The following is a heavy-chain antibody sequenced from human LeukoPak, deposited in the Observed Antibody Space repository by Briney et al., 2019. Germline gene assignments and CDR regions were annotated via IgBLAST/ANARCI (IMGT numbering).Heavy chain of an antibody. CDR2: IYYNGNT. Sequence: SETLSLTCTVSGGSISSSSYYWGWIRQPPGKGLERIGTIYYNGNTYYNASLKSRVSISGDTSNNQFSLRLTSVTATDTAVYYCTRQGDGGRAFDYWGQGILVTVSS. D-gene: IGHD4-23*01. CDR3: TRQGDGGRAFDY. CDR1: GGSISSSSYY. V-gene: IGHV4-39*01. J-gene: IGHJ4*02.